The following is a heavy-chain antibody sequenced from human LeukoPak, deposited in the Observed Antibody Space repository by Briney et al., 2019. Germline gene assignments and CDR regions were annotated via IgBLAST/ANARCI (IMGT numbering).Heavy chain of an antibody. Sequence: PGGSLRLSCAASGFTFSSYAMSWVRQAPGKGLEWVSAISGSGGSTYYADSVKGRFTISRDNSKNTLYLQMNSLRAEDTAVYYCAKDLGWFGEQSIYAFDIWGQGTMVTVSS. CDR3: AKDLGWFGEQSIYAFDI. D-gene: IGHD3-10*01. V-gene: IGHV3-23*01. CDR1: GFTFSSYA. CDR2: ISGSGGST. J-gene: IGHJ3*02.